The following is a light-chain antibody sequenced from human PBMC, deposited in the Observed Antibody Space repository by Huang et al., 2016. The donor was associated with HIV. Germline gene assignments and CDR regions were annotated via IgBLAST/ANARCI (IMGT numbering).Light chain of an antibody. CDR2: AAS. V-gene: IGKV1-39*01. Sequence: DIQMTQSPSSLSASVGDRVTISCRASKTISKSFNWYQQKPGKAPKLLIYAASNSQTGGTSRFSGSGSGTDFTLTISNLQPDDSATYYCQQSDNIPRTFGQGTRLEIK. J-gene: IGKJ1*01. CDR3: QQSDNIPRT. CDR1: KTISKS.